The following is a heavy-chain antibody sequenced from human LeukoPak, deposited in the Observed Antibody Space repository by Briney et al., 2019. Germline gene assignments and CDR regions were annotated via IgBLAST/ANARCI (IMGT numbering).Heavy chain of an antibody. CDR2: IYYSGNT. V-gene: IGHV4-59*01. CDR3: ARLGRGSSWPTNGMDV. D-gene: IGHD6-13*01. Sequence: SETLSLTCTVSGGSISSYYWSWIRQPPGKGLEWIGYIYYSGNTNYNPSLKSRVTISVDRSKNQFPLNLSSVTAADTAVYYCARLGRGSSWPTNGMDVWGQGTTVTVSS. J-gene: IGHJ6*02. CDR1: GGSISSYY.